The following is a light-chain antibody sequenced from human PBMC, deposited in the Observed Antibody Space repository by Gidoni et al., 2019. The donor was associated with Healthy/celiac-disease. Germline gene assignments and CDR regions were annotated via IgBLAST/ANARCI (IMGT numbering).Light chain of an antibody. Sequence: QSVLTQPPSVSGAPGQRVTISCTGRSSNIGAGYDVHWSQQLQGTAPKLLIYGNSNRPSGVPDRFSGSKSGTSASLAITGLQAEDEADYYCQSYDSSLSGSRVVFGGGTKLTVL. CDR1: SSNIGAGYD. CDR2: GNS. CDR3: QSYDSSLSGSRVV. J-gene: IGLJ2*01. V-gene: IGLV1-40*01.